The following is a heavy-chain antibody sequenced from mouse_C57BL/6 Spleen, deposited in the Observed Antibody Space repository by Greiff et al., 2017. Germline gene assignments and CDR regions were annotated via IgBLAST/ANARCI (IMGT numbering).Heavy chain of an antibody. Sequence: QVQLQQSGAELVKPGASVKLSCKASGYTFTEYTIHWVKQRSGQGLEWIGWFYTGSGSIKYNEKFKDKATLTADKSSRPVYMELSRLTSEDSAVYFWARHEKENWAFDYWGQGTTLTVSS. CDR1: GYTFTEYT. CDR2: FYTGSGSI. V-gene: IGHV1-62-2*01. CDR3: ARHEKENWAFDY. J-gene: IGHJ2*01. D-gene: IGHD4-1*01.